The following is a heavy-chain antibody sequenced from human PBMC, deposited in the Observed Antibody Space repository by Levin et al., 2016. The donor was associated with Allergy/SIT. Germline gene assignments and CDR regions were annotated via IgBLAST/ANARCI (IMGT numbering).Heavy chain of an antibody. CDR3: ARDFYSSSWSSYYFDY. CDR2: INPSGGST. Sequence: WVRQAPGQGLEWMGIINPSGGSTSYAQKFQGRVTMTRDTSTSTVYMELSSLRSEDTAVYYCARDFYSSSWSSYYFDYWGQGTLVTVSS. D-gene: IGHD6-13*01. V-gene: IGHV1-46*01. J-gene: IGHJ4*02.